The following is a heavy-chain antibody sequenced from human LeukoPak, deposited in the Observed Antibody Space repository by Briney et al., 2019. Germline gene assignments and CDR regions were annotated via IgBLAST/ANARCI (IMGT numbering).Heavy chain of an antibody. V-gene: IGHV4-59*08. CDR3: ARRNNFALPVYLDY. D-gene: IGHD1-1*01. J-gene: IGHJ4*02. CDR2: IYYNGST. Sequence: SETQSLTCTVSGGSISNYYWTWIRQPPGKGLEWIGYIYYNGSTNYNPSLKSRVTISVDTSKNQFSLKLSSVTAADTAVYYCARRNNFALPVYLDYWGQGALVTVSS. CDR1: GGSISNYY.